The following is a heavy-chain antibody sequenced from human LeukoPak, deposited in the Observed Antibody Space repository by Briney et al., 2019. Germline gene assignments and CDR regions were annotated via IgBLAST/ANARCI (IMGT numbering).Heavy chain of an antibody. CDR3: ASFAPSSGLFAS. CDR1: CGSMSSYY. D-gene: IGHD2-15*01. V-gene: IGHV4-4*09. CDR2: IYDSAST. Sequence: SETLSLTYSVSCGSMSSYYWSWVRQPPGKGLEWLGYIYDSASTIYNPSLKGRVTISEDTSKQQFFLRLSSVTAADTAIYSCASFAPSSGLFASWGQGTLVTVSS. J-gene: IGHJ4*02.